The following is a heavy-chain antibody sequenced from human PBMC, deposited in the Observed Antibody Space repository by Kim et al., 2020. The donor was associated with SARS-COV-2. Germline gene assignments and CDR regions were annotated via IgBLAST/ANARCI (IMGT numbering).Heavy chain of an antibody. V-gene: IGHV3-30*18. CDR2: ISYDGSNK. D-gene: IGHD6-19*01. CDR3: AKEGGAPVRRRTVAGKRESAQGYFDY. Sequence: GGSLRLSCAASGFTFSSYGMHWVRQAPGKGLEWVAVISYDGSNKYYADSVKGRFTISRDNSKNTLYLQMNSLRAEDTAVYYCAKEGGAPVRRRTVAGKRESAQGYFDYWGQGTLVTVSS. J-gene: IGHJ4*02. CDR1: GFTFSSYG.